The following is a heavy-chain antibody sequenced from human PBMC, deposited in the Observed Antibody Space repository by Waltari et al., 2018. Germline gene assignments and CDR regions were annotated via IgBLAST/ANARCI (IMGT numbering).Heavy chain of an antibody. CDR1: SFNVSSYS. CDR3: ARGNTKYGMDV. Sequence: EVQLVESGGHLIQPGGSLRLSCAASSFNVSSYSMNWVRQAPGKGLEWVSMLYHAGNTYYADSVKGRFTYSRDNSKNTLYLQMNSLRAEDTAVYYCARGNTKYGMDVWGQGTTVTVSS. CDR2: LYHAGNT. V-gene: IGHV3-53*01. J-gene: IGHJ6*02. D-gene: IGHD3-10*01.